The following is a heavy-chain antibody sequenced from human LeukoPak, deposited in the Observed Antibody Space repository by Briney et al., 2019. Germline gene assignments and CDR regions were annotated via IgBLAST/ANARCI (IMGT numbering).Heavy chain of an antibody. D-gene: IGHD3-3*01. CDR2: INHSGST. CDR1: GGSISSSSYY. CDR3: ARVRSDYDFWSGYYWGRYNWFDP. Sequence: PSETLSLTCTVSGGSISSSSYYWGWIRQPPGKGLEWIGEINHSGSTNYNPSLKSRVTISVDTSKNQFSLKLSSVTAADTAVYYCARVRSDYDFWSGYYWGRYNWFDPWGQGTLVTVSS. V-gene: IGHV4-39*07. J-gene: IGHJ5*02.